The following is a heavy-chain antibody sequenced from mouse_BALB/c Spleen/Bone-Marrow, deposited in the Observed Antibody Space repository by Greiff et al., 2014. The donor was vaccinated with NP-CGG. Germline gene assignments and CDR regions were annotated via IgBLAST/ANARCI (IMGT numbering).Heavy chain of an antibody. CDR3: TPHPFDY. J-gene: IGHJ2*01. Sequence: VQLKESGGGLEQPGGSMKLSCAASGFAFSDTWLDWVRQSPEKGPEWVAEIRTKADDHATYYAESVKGRFTISRDDSISSVYLQMNSLRAEDTGIYYCTPHPFDYWGQGTTLTVSS. V-gene: IGHV6-6*01. CDR2: IRTKADDHAT. CDR1: GFAFSDTW.